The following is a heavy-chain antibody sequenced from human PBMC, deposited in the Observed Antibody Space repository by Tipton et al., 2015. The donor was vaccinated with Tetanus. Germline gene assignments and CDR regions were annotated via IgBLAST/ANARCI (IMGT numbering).Heavy chain of an antibody. J-gene: IGHJ5*01. Sequence: LSLTCAGSGFSFRDFDMNWVRQAPGKGLEWVSYISYSSTSIYYADSVKGRFVVSRDNAKNSLYLQMNTLRDDDTAVYYCARRGEARANWFDSWGQGTLVTVSS. V-gene: IGHV3-48*02. CDR1: GFSFRDFD. D-gene: IGHD2-21*01. CDR2: ISYSSTSI. CDR3: ARRGEARANWFDS.